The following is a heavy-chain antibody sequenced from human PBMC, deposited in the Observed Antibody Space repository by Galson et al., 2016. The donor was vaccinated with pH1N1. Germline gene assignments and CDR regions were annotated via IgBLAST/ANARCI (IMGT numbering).Heavy chain of an antibody. CDR1: GFIFTNYW. J-gene: IGHJ1*01. Sequence: SLRLSCAASGFIFTNYWMHWVRQAPGRGLVWVARVNNDGSSTNYADSVKGRCTLSRDNAKNTVFLEMSSVRAEDTGAYYCVRGRYCSGGSCYSPTAEYFQHWGRGTLLTVSS. D-gene: IGHD2-15*01. CDR3: VRGRYCSGGSCYSPTAEYFQH. V-gene: IGHV3-74*01. CDR2: VNNDGSST.